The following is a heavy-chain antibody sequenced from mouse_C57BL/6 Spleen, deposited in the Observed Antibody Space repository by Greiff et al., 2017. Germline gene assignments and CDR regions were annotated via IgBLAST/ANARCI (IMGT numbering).Heavy chain of an antibody. D-gene: IGHD2-1*01. Sequence: QVQLQQPGAELVRPGTSVKLSCKASGYTFTSYWMHWVKQRPGQGLEWIGVIDPSDSYTNYNQKFKGKATLTVDTSSSTAYMQLSSLTSEDSAVYYCARSQIYYGNYGGFDYWGQGTTLTVSS. CDR3: ARSQIYYGNYGGFDY. V-gene: IGHV1-59*01. J-gene: IGHJ2*01. CDR2: IDPSDSYT. CDR1: GYTFTSYW.